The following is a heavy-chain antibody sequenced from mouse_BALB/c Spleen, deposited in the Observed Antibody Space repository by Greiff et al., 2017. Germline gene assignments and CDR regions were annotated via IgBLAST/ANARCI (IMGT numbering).Heavy chain of an antibody. J-gene: IGHJ4*01. CDR1: GYTFTSYW. V-gene: IGHV1-87*01. Sequence: QVQLQQSGAELARPGASVKLSCKASGYTFTSYWMQWVKQRPGQGLEWIGAIYPGDGDTRYTQKFKGKATLTADKSSSTAYMQLSSLASEDSAVYYCARRVYYGSSYGAMDYWGQGTSVTVSS. CDR3: ARRVYYGSSYGAMDY. D-gene: IGHD1-1*01. CDR2: IYPGDGDT.